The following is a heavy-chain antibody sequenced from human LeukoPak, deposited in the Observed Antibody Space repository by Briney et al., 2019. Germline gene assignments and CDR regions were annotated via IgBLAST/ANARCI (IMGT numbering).Heavy chain of an antibody. D-gene: IGHD6-19*01. V-gene: IGHV3-15*01. CDR1: GITFSNAW. CDR2: IYRSSNGETT. CDR3: TTYSSGSCLF. J-gene: IGHJ4*02. Sequence: PGGSLRLSCAASGITFSNAWMTWVRQAPGKGLEWFGRIYRSSNGETTDYGAPVKGRFTMSRDDSKNTLYLQMNSLKTEDTAVYYCTTYSSGSCLFWGQGTLVTVSS.